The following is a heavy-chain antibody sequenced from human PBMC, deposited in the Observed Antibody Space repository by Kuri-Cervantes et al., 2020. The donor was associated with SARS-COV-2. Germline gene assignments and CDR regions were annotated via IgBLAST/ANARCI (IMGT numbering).Heavy chain of an antibody. CDR2: INHSGVT. CDR1: GGTFSGYY. J-gene: IGHJ4*02. V-gene: IGHV4-34*01. CDR3: ARGREIWGIIVVPAAPYDY. Sequence: SQTLSLTCAVYGGTFSGYYWSWIRQPPGKGLEWIGEINHSGVTNYNPSLKSRVTISVDTSKNQFSLKLSSVTAADTAVYYCARGREIWGIIVVPAAPYDYWGQGTLVTVSS. D-gene: IGHD2-2*01.